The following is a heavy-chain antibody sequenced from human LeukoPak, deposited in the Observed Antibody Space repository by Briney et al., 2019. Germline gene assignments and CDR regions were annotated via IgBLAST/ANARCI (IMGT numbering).Heavy chain of an antibody. CDR3: ARDSATGGDAFDI. CDR2: ISAQHGQT. V-gene: IGHV1-18*01. CDR1: GYSENFYG. J-gene: IGHJ3*02. Sequence: ASVKVSSKTSGYSENFYGITWVRQVAGQGLEWMGWISAQHGQTEYAPNSQDRVTMTTDTYTNTAYMELRSLRSDDTAVYYCARDSATGGDAFDIWGQGTMVTVSS. D-gene: IGHD5-12*01.